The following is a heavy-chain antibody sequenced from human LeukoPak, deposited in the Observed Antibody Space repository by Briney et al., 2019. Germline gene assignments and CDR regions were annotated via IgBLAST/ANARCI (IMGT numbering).Heavy chain of an antibody. D-gene: IGHD3-22*01. J-gene: IGHJ6*02. CDR1: DYTFTNFV. Sequence: ASVKVSCKASDYTFTNFVFRWVRQAPGQGLEWMRWISAYNGDTNYPQNLQGRVIMTTDTSTSTAYVELRSLRSDDTAVYDCARVAYYYDSAGKSLKFFYGMDVWGQGTTVTVS. CDR2: ISAYNGDT. CDR3: ARVAYYYDSAGKSLKFFYGMDV. V-gene: IGHV1-18*01.